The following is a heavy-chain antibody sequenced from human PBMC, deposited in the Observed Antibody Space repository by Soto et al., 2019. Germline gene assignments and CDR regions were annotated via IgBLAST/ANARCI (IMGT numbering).Heavy chain of an antibody. Sequence: PGGSLRLSCAVSGFTFSDYWMSWVRQAPGKGLEWVANIKQDGNEKYYVDSVKGRFTISRDSAKNSLYLQMNSLRAEDTAVYYCARERPREYDYWGQGILVTSPQ. V-gene: IGHV3-7*03. CDR1: GFTFSDYW. J-gene: IGHJ4*02. CDR3: ARERPREYDY. D-gene: IGHD6-6*01. CDR2: IKQDGNEK.